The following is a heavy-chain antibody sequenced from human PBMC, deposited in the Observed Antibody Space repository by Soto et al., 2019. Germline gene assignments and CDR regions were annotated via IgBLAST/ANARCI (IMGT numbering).Heavy chain of an antibody. D-gene: IGHD6-13*01. CDR2: ISGSGGST. V-gene: IGHV3-23*01. CDR1: GFTFSSYV. Sequence: EVQLLESGGGLVQPGGSLRLSCVASGFTFSSYVMSWVRQAPGKGLEWVSAISGSGGSTNYADSVKGRFTISRDNAKNTLHLQMKSLRAEDTAVYYCAKDHHPLVRSPEADYSSSWYGLRYYYGMDVWGQGTTVTVSS. J-gene: IGHJ6*02. CDR3: AKDHHPLVRSPEADYSSSWYGLRYYYGMDV.